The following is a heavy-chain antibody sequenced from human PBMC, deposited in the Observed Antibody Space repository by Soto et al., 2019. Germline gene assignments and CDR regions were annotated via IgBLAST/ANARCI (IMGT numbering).Heavy chain of an antibody. CDR2: MSASGATT. D-gene: IGHD3-10*01. CDR1: GFTFSNFA. V-gene: IGHV3-23*01. Sequence: EVQLLESGGGLIQPGGSLRLSCAGSGFTFSNFAMSLVRQAPGKGLEWVSAMSASGATTYYADSVRGRFTMSRDNSKNTLYLQMNSLKADDTAIYYCARAQWFGEVPQCGDYWGQGTLVTVSS. CDR3: ARAQWFGEVPQCGDY. J-gene: IGHJ4*02.